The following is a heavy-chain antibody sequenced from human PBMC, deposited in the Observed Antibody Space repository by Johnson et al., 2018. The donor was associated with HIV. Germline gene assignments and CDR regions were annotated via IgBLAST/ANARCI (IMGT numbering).Heavy chain of an antibody. V-gene: IGHV3-74*01. CDR2: IKSDGST. D-gene: IGHD6-13*01. CDR3: ARDGESQQLPLGDAFDV. J-gene: IGHJ3*01. CDR1: GFTFSSGFTFSVYW. Sequence: VRLVESGGALIQPGGSLRLSCAASGFTFSSGFTFSVYWIHWVRQAPGKGLVWVSRIKSDGSTTYADSVRGRFTISRDNSRNTLYLQMNSLRAEDTAMYYCARDGESQQLPLGDAFDVWGQGTMVTVSS.